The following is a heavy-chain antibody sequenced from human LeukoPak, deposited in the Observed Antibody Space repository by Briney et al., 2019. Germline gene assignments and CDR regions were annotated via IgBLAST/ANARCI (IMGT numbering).Heavy chain of an antibody. J-gene: IGHJ4*02. CDR1: GYTFTNYG. Sequence: VASVKVSCKASGYTFTNYGLSWVRQAPGQGLEWMGWISAYKGNTYYAQKLQGRVTMTTDTSTSTAYMELSSLRSEDTAVYYCATGEGIPGSIAVADYWGQGTLVTVSS. V-gene: IGHV1-18*01. D-gene: IGHD6-19*01. CDR3: ATGEGIPGSIAVADY. CDR2: ISAYKGNT.